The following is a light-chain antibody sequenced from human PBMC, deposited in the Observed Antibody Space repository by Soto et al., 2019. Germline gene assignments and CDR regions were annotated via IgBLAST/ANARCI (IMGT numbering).Light chain of an antibody. V-gene: IGKV3-15*01. J-gene: IGKJ2*01. CDR2: VAS. CDR3: QQFNNWPHT. Sequence: EIVLTQSPATLSVSPGERATLSCRASQSVNQKLGWYQQKPGQAPRLLIYVASDRATGIPARFSGSGSGTEYTLTISNLQAEDFAVYYCQQFNNWPHTFGQGTRLEIK. CDR1: QSVNQK.